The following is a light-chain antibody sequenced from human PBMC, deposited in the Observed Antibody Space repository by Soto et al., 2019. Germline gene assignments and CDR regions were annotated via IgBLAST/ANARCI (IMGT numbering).Light chain of an antibody. J-gene: IGLJ2*01. V-gene: IGLV2-14*01. Sequence: QSVLTHPAAVSGSLGQSITISCTGTSSDLGGYNYVSWYQQHPGKAPKLMIYDVSNRPSGVSNRFSGSKSGNTAYLTISGLQAEDEADYCCSSYTRSSTLVFGGGTKVTVL. CDR3: SSYTRSSTLV. CDR2: DVS. CDR1: SSDLGGYNY.